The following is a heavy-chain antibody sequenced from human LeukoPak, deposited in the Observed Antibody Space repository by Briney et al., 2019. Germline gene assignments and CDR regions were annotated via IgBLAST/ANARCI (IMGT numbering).Heavy chain of an antibody. CDR1: GFTFSSYG. D-gene: IGHD7-27*01. CDR3: AQDIAWGAFEH. Sequence: GGSLRLSCAASGFTFSSYGMSWVRQAPGKGLEWVSGISPSGGGTYYADSVKGRFTISRDDSKNTLSLQMNSLRVEDTALYYCAQDIAWGAFEHWGQGTLVTVSS. CDR2: ISPSGGGT. V-gene: IGHV3-23*01. J-gene: IGHJ4*02.